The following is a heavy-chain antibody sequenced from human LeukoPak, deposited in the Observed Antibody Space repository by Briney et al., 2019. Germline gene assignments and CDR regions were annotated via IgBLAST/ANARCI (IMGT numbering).Heavy chain of an antibody. J-gene: IGHJ4*02. Sequence: GGSLRLSCAASGFTFSSHEMNWVRQAPGKGLEWVAYISGSGSVIYYADSVKGRFTISRDNAKNSLYLQMNSLRAEDTAIYYCAGRDCTNGLCQFDYWGQGTLVTVSS. D-gene: IGHD2-8*01. CDR3: AGRDCTNGLCQFDY. CDR2: ISGSGSVI. V-gene: IGHV3-48*03. CDR1: GFTFSSHE.